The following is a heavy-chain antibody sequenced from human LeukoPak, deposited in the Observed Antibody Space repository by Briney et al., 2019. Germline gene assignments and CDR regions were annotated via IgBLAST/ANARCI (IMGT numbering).Heavy chain of an antibody. CDR3: VRAIAAAASY. CDR2: IKQDGSER. D-gene: IGHD6-13*01. Sequence: PGGSLSLSCEASGFTFSNFWMHWARRPPGRGLEWVANIKQDGSERYYVDSVKGRFTITRDNAKNSLSLQMNSLRVEDTAVYYCVRAIAAAASYWGQGTLVTVSS. J-gene: IGHJ4*02. CDR1: GFTFSNFW. V-gene: IGHV3-7*01.